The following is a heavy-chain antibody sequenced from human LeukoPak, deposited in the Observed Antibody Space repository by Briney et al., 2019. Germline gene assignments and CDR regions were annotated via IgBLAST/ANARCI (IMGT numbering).Heavy chain of an antibody. CDR2: IYHSGST. CDR3: ARAPYSYGLDY. Sequence: SETLSLTCAVSGGSISSGGYSWSWIRQPPGKGLEWIGYIYHSGSTYYNPSLKSRVTISVDRSKNQFSRKLSSVTAADTAVYYCARAPYSYGLDYWGQGTLVTVSS. V-gene: IGHV4-30-2*01. J-gene: IGHJ4*02. D-gene: IGHD5-18*01. CDR1: GGSISSGGYS.